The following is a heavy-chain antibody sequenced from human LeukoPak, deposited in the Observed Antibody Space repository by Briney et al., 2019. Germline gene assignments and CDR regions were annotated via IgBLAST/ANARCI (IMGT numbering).Heavy chain of an antibody. CDR2: IIPIFGTA. Sequence: SVTVSCTASGGTFSSYAISWVRQDPGQGLEWMGGIIPIFGTANYAQKFQGRVTITADESTSTAYMELSSLRSEDTAVYYCGTEYYYDSSGFTTKYFQHWGQGTLVTVSS. CDR3: GTEYYYDSSGFTTKYFQH. CDR1: GGTFSSYA. V-gene: IGHV1-69*13. D-gene: IGHD3-22*01. J-gene: IGHJ1*01.